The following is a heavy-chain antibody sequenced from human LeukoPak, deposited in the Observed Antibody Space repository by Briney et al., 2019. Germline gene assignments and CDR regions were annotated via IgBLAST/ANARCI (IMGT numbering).Heavy chain of an antibody. D-gene: IGHD3-22*01. CDR2: IQHSGGT. CDR3: ASPMTLVLRGLAGIDAFNI. Sequence: SGTLSLTCTVSGVSISSGGYYWSWIRQPPGKGLEWIGHIQHSGGTYYSPSLRSRVTMSLDRSKNQFSLNLSSATAADTAVYYCASPMTLVLRGLAGIDAFNIWGQGTMVTVSS. CDR1: GVSISSGGYY. J-gene: IGHJ3*02. V-gene: IGHV4-30-2*02.